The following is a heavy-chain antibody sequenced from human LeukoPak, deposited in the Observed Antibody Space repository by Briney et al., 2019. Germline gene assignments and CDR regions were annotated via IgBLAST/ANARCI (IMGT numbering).Heavy chain of an antibody. CDR2: ISTNSDIR. J-gene: IGHJ5*02. Sequence: ASVKVSWKASGYTFTNYGISWVRQAPGQGLEWMGWISTNSDIRTYAQTLQGRFTMTTDTATTTAYMELNNLTFDDTAVYYCARDWDAMNNCFDPWGQGTPVTVSS. CDR1: GYTFTNYG. D-gene: IGHD1-26*01. V-gene: IGHV1-18*01. CDR3: ARDWDAMNNCFDP.